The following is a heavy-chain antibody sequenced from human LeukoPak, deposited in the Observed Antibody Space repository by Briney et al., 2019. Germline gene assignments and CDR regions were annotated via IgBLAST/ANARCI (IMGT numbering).Heavy chain of an antibody. CDR1: GYTLTELS. D-gene: IGHD1-14*01. J-gene: IGHJ4*02. CDR2: FDPEDGET. CDR3: ARDRGGISPHY. Sequence: GASVKVSCKVSGYTLTELSMHWVRQAPGKGLEWMGGFDPEDGETIYAQKFQGRVTMTTDTSTSTAYMELRSLRSDDTAVYYCARDRGGISPHYWGQGTLVTVSS. V-gene: IGHV1-24*01.